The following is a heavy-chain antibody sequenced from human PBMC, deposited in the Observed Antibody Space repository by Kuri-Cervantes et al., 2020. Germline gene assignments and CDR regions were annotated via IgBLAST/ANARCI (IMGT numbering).Heavy chain of an antibody. CDR1: GGTFSSYA. J-gene: IGHJ6*02. CDR2: IIPIFGTA. V-gene: IGHV1-69*05. CDR3: ARATGLLWFWDYYYGMDV. Sequence: SVKVSCKASGGTFSSYAISWVRQAPGQGLEWMGGIIPIFGTANYAQKLQGRVTMTTDTSTSTAYMELRSLRSDDTAVYYCARATGLLWFWDYYYGMDVWGQGTTVTVSS. D-gene: IGHD3-10*01.